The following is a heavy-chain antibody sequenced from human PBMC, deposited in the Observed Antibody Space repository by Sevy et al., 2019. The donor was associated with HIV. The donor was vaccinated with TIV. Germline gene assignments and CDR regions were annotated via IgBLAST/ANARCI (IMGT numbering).Heavy chain of an antibody. CDR2: IYTSGST. Sequence: SETLSLTCTVSGGSISSGSYYWSWIRQPAGKGLEWIGRIYTSGSTNYNPSLKSRVTMSVDTSKNQFSLKLSSVTAADTAVYYCVASVAGSVLDYWGQGTLVTVSS. CDR3: VASVAGSVLDY. D-gene: IGHD6-19*01. J-gene: IGHJ4*02. CDR1: GGSISSGSYY. V-gene: IGHV4-61*02.